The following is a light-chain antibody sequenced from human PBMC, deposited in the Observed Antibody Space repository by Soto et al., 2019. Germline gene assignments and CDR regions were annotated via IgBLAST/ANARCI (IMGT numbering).Light chain of an antibody. V-gene: IGKV3-20*01. Sequence: ETVLTQSPASLCLALGESATRSSRASQTVSNSYLAWYQQKPGQAPRLLIYGTSSRATGIPDRFSGSGSGTDFTLTINRLEPEDFVIYYCQQYGSSPWTFGQGTKVDIK. CDR3: QQYGSSPWT. CDR2: GTS. CDR1: QTVSNSY. J-gene: IGKJ1*01.